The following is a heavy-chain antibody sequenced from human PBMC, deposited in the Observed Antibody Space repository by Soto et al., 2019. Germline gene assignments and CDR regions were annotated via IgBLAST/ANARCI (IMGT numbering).Heavy chain of an antibody. CDR2: ISWNSGSI. V-gene: IGHV3-9*01. D-gene: IGHD6-19*01. Sequence: GGSLRLSCAASGFTFDDYAMHWVRQAPGKGLEWVSGISWNSGSIGYADSVKGRFTISRDNAKNSLYLQMNSLRAEDTALYYCAKGSPVGYSSGWYFDLWGRGTLVTVSS. J-gene: IGHJ2*01. CDR1: GFTFDDYA. CDR3: AKGSPVGYSSGWYFDL.